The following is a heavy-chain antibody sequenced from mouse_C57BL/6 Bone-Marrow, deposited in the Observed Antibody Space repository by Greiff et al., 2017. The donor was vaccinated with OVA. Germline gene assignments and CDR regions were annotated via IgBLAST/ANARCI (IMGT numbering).Heavy chain of an antibody. V-gene: IGHV1-81*01. CDR3: ASQLGSGPYYFDY. J-gene: IGHJ2*01. CDR1: GYTFTSYG. CDR2: IYPRSGNT. Sequence: QVQLQQSGAELARPGASVKLSCKASGYTFTSYGISWVKQRTGQGLEWIGEIYPRSGNTYYNEKFKGKATLTADKSSSNAYMELRSLTSEDSAVYFCASQLGSGPYYFDYWGQGTTLTVSS. D-gene: IGHD4-1*02.